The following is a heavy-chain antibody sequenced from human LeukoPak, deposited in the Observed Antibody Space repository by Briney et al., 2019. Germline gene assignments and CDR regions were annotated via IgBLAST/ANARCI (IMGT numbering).Heavy chain of an antibody. CDR2: IIPIFGTA. Sequence: GASVKVSCKASGGTFSSYAISWVRQAPGQGLEWMGGIIPIFGTANYAQKFQGRATITADESTSTAYMELSSLRSEDTAVYYCARDIDGDPTYWYFDLWGRGTLVTVSS. D-gene: IGHD4-17*01. J-gene: IGHJ2*01. V-gene: IGHV1-69*13. CDR1: GGTFSSYA. CDR3: ARDIDGDPTYWYFDL.